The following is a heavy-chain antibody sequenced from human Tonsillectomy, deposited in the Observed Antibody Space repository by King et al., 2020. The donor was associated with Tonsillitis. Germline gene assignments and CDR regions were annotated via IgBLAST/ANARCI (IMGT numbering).Heavy chain of an antibody. V-gene: IGHV4-34*01. J-gene: IGHJ5*02. D-gene: IGHD2-2*02. CDR1: GGSFSGYY. CDR2: INHSGST. Sequence: VQLQQWGAGLLKPSETLSLTCAVYGGSFSGYYWSWIRQPPGKGLEWIGEINHSGSTNYNPSLKSRVTISVDTSKNQFSLKLSSVTAADTAVYYCARVEGVPAAIVWLDPWGQGTLVTVSS. CDR3: ARVEGVPAAIVWLDP.